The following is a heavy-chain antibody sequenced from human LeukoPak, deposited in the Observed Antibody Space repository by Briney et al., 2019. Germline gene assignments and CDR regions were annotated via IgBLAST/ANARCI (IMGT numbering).Heavy chain of an antibody. CDR2: FSAYNGNT. CDR3: ARDRLWFGECPPVDV. J-gene: IGHJ6*04. V-gene: IGHV1-18*01. D-gene: IGHD3-10*01. Sequence: AAVKVSCKASGYTFTSYGISWVRQAPGQGLEWMGWFSAYNGNTNYAQKLQGRVTMTTDTSTSTAYMELRRLRSDDTAVYYCARDRLWFGECPPVDVWGKGTTVTVSS. CDR1: GYTFTSYG.